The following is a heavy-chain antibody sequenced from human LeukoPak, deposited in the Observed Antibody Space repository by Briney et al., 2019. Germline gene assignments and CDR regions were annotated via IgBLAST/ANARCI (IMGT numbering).Heavy chain of an antibody. V-gene: IGHV1-24*01. J-gene: IGHJ5*02. CDR2: FDPEDGET. Sequence: ASVKLSCKVSGYTLTELSMHWVRQAPGKGLEWMGGFDPEDGETIYAQKFQGRVTMTEDTSTDTAYMELRSLRSDDTAVYYCARRPGIAAAAPWFDPWGQGTLVTVSS. CDR3: ARRPGIAAAAPWFDP. CDR1: GYTLTELS. D-gene: IGHD6-13*01.